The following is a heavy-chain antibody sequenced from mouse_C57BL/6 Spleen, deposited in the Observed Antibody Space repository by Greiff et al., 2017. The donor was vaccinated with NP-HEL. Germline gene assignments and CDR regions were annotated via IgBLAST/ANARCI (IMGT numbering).Heavy chain of an antibody. D-gene: IGHD2-3*01. CDR1: GFTFSSYG. Sequence: EVHLVESGGDLVKPGGSLKLSCAASGFTFSSYGMSWVRQTPDKRLEWVATISSGGSYTYYPDSVKGRFTISRDNAKNTLYLQMSSLKSEDTAMYYCARRDGYRTMDYWGQGTSVTVSS. J-gene: IGHJ4*01. V-gene: IGHV5-6*01. CDR3: ARRDGYRTMDY. CDR2: ISSGGSYT.